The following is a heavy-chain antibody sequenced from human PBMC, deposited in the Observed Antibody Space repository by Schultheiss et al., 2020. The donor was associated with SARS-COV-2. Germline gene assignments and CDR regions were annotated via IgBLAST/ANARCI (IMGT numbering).Heavy chain of an antibody. CDR3: ARVGLIAAAGTIYYYYGMDV. J-gene: IGHJ6*02. Sequence: SETLSLTCTVSGGSISSSSYYWGWIRQPPGKGLEWIGYIYYSGSTYYNPSLKSRVTISVDTSKNQFSLKLSSVTAADTAVYYCARVGLIAAAGTIYYYYGMDVWGQGTTVTVSS. V-gene: IGHV4-30-4*08. CDR1: GGSISSSSYY. D-gene: IGHD6-13*01. CDR2: IYYSGST.